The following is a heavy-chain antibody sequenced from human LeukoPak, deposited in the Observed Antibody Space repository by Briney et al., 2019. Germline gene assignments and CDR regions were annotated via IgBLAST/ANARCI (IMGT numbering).Heavy chain of an antibody. D-gene: IGHD2-21*01. Sequence: SETLSLTCTVSGGPISSYYWSWIRQPPGKGLEWIAYISDIGSINYNPSLKSRVTISLDTSKNQFSLKLSSVTAADTAVYYCAGHHPRDTVDYWGQGTLVTVSS. CDR3: AGHHPRDTVDY. CDR2: ISDIGSI. J-gene: IGHJ4*02. V-gene: IGHV4-59*08. CDR1: GGPISSYY.